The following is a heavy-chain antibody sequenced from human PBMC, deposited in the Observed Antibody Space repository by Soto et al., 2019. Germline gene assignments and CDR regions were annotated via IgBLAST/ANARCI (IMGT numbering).Heavy chain of an antibody. V-gene: IGHV4-61*01. CDR1: GGSVSSGSYY. CDR3: ARDGQNYYDSSGSDY. CDR2: IYYSGST. Sequence: SETLSLTCSVSGGSVSSGSYYWSWIRQPPGKGLEWIGYIYYSGSTNYNPSLKSRVTISVDTSKNQSSLKLSSVTAADTAVYSCARDGQNYYDSSGSDYWGQGTLVTVSS. D-gene: IGHD3-22*01. J-gene: IGHJ4*02.